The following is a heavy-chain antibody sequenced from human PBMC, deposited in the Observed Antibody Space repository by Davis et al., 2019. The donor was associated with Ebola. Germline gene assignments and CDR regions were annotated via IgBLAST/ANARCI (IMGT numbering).Heavy chain of an antibody. Sequence: ASVKVSCKASGYTFTGYYMHWVLQAPGQGLEWMGWVSGNNGKTDYAQKFQGRVTITTDTSTSTAYMELRSLTSDDTAVYYCAREIGVAVPGVMKDAFDIWGQGTVVTVSS. CDR1: GYTFTGYY. V-gene: IGHV1-18*04. CDR3: AREIGVAVPGVMKDAFDI. D-gene: IGHD2-2*01. CDR2: VSGNNGKT. J-gene: IGHJ3*02.